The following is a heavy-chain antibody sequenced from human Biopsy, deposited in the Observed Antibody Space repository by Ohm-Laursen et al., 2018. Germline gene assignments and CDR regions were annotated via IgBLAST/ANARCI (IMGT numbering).Heavy chain of an antibody. J-gene: IGHJ3*02. CDR1: GGSFSGYY. V-gene: IGHV4-34*01. Sequence: SETLSLTCGVYGGSFSGYYCSWIRQSPGKGLEWIGEINHRGFTSNNPSLKSRVTISVDTSKNQFSLKLGSVTAADTAVYYCAKNLAVSSYALDIWGQGTMVTVSS. D-gene: IGHD2/OR15-2a*01. CDR2: INHRGFT. CDR3: AKNLAVSSYALDI.